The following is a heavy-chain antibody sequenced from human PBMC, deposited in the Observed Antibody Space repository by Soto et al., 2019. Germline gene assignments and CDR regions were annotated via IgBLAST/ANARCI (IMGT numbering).Heavy chain of an antibody. Sequence: GGSLRLSCVASGFVFSDYAMSWVRQAPGKGLEWVSAISAGGDTYYADSVKGRFTVYRANSKNTLYLQMNSLRAKDTAIYYCANVPIWCGGSSCYTEGFDSWGQGTLVTVSS. CDR2: ISAGGDT. CDR3: ANVPIWCGGSSCYTEGFDS. J-gene: IGHJ4*02. V-gene: IGHV3-23*01. D-gene: IGHD2-21*01. CDR1: GFVFSDYA.